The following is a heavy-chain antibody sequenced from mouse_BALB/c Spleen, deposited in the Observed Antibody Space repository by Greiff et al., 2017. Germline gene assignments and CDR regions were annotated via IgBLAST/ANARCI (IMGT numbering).Heavy chain of an antibody. V-gene: IGHV2-9*02. CDR2: IWAGGST. CDR3: ARDSPQWTYCAMDY. CDR1: GFSLTSYC. Sequence: VKLMESGPGLVAPSQSLSITCTVSGFSLTSYCVHWVRQPPGKGLEWLGVIWAGGSTNYNSALISRLSISKDNSKSQVFLKMNSLQTDDIAMYYCARDSPQWTYCAMDYWGQGTSVTVSS. J-gene: IGHJ4*01.